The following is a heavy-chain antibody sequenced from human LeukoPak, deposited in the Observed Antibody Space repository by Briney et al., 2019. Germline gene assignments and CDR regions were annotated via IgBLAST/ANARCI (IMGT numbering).Heavy chain of an antibody. CDR3: AKDFRTYSYYMDV. J-gene: IGHJ6*03. D-gene: IGHD2-21*01. CDR2: ISGSGGST. CDR1: GYTFTSYG. V-gene: IGHV3-23*01. Sequence: SCKASGYTFTSYGISWVRQAPGKGLEWVSAISGSGGSTYYADSVKGRFTISRDNSKNTLYLQMNSLRAEDTAVYYCAKDFRTYSYYMDVWGKGTTVTVSS.